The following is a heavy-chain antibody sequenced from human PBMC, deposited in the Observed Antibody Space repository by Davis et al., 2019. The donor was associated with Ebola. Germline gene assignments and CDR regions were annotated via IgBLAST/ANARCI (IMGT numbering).Heavy chain of an antibody. CDR1: GFTFSSYA. CDR2: ISYDGSNK. J-gene: IGHJ4*02. CDR3: AREWLSHFDY. Sequence: PGGSLRLSCAASGFTFSSYAMHWVRQAPGKGLEWVAVISYDGSNKYYADSVKGRFTISRDNSKNTLYLQMNSLRAEDTAVYYCAREWLSHFDYWGQGTLVTVSS. V-gene: IGHV3-30-3*01. D-gene: IGHD5-12*01.